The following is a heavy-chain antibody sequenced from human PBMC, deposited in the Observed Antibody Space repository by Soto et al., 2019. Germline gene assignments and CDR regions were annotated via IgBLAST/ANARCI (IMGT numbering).Heavy chain of an antibody. Sequence: GGSLRLSCAASGFTFSNAWMSWVRQAPGKGLEWVGRIKSKTDGGTTDYAAPVKGRFTISRDDSKNTLYLQMNSLKTEDTAVYFCTTSYYDILTGSRGPLDYWGQGTLVTVSS. D-gene: IGHD3-9*01. CDR3: TTSYYDILTGSRGPLDY. CDR1: GFTFSNAW. V-gene: IGHV3-15*01. CDR2: IKSKTDGGTT. J-gene: IGHJ4*02.